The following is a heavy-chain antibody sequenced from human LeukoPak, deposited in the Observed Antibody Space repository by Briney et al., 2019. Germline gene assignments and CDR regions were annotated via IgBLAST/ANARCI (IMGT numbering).Heavy chain of an antibody. CDR1: GDSVSSNSAA. CDR3: AGDKPGYCSGGSCYRKDKYYYYSYMDV. V-gene: IGHV6-1*01. CDR2: TYYRSKWYN. D-gene: IGHD2-15*01. J-gene: IGHJ6*03. Sequence: SQTLSLTCAISGDSVSSNSAAWNWIRQSPSRGLEWLGRTYYRSKWYNDYAVSVKSRITINPDTSKNQFSLQLNSVTAADTAVYYCAGDKPGYCSGGSCYRKDKYYYYSYMDVWGKGTTVTVSS.